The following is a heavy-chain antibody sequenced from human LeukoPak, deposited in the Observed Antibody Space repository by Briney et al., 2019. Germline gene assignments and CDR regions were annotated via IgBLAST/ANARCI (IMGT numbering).Heavy chain of an antibody. CDR3: ARDDYDGFDP. Sequence: ASVKVSCKASGGTFSSYAISWVRQAPGQGLEWMGGIIPIFGTANYAQKFQGRVTITADESTSTAYVELSSLRSEDTAVYYCARDDYDGFDPWGQGTLVTVSS. J-gene: IGHJ5*02. CDR2: IIPIFGTA. CDR1: GGTFSSYA. D-gene: IGHD4-17*01. V-gene: IGHV1-69*01.